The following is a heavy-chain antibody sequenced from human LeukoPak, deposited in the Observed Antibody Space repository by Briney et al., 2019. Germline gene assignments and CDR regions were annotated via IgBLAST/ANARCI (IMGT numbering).Heavy chain of an antibody. D-gene: IGHD3-10*01. Sequence: GSSVKVSCKASGGTFSSYAISWVRQAPGQGLEWMGGIIPIFGTANYAQKFQGRVTITADKSTSTAYMELSSLRSEDTVVYYCAREWSFELDYWGQGTLVTVSS. V-gene: IGHV1-69*06. CDR3: AREWSFELDY. J-gene: IGHJ4*02. CDR2: IIPIFGTA. CDR1: GGTFSSYA.